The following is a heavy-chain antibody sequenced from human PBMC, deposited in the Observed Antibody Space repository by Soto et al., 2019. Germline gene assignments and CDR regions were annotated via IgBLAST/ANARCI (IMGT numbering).Heavy chain of an antibody. V-gene: IGHV1-69*13. CDR3: ARRIVPAAATTYGMDV. Sequence: GASVKVSCKASGGTFSSYAISWVRQAPGQGLEWMGGIIPIFGTANYAQKFQGRVTITADESTSTAYMELSSLRSEDTAVYYCARRIVPAAATTYGMDVWGQGTTVTVSS. D-gene: IGHD2-2*01. J-gene: IGHJ6*02. CDR1: GGTFSSYA. CDR2: IIPIFGTA.